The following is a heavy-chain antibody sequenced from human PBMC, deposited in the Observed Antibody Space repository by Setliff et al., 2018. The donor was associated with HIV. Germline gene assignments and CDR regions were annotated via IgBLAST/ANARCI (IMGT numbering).Heavy chain of an antibody. J-gene: IGHJ4*02. Sequence: SETLSLTCTVSGGSISSYYWSWIRQPAGKGLEWIGRIYASGRTNYNPSLKSRVTLSVDTSKNQFSLKVTSVTAADTAVYYCARENGDCSGGACYFMLDSWGQGTRVTVSS. CDR3: ARENGDCSGGACYFMLDS. CDR1: GGSISSYY. D-gene: IGHD2-15*01. V-gene: IGHV4-4*07. CDR2: IYASGRT.